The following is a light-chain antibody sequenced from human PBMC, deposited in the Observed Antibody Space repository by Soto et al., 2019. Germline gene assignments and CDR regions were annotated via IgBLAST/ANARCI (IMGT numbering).Light chain of an antibody. Sequence: VMRHSLATLSVTTGEGATLSCRASQGIGDTLAWYQHKPGQTPRLLIYDTSTRATGVPTRFSGSRSGAEFTLTISSLQSVDFAVYSCHQYKNWPSPVGQVTK. CDR1: QGIGDT. J-gene: IGKJ1*01. V-gene: IGKV3-15*01. CDR2: DTS. CDR3: HQYKNWPSP.